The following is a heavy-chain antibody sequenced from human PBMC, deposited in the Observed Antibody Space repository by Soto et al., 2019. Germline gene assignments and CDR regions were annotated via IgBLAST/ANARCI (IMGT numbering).Heavy chain of an antibody. CDR2: INPSGGST. V-gene: IGHV1-46*01. J-gene: IGHJ6*02. D-gene: IGHD1-7*01. CDR1: GYTFTSYY. CDR3: ASLRITGTTYYYYGMDV. Sequence: ASVKVSCKASGYTFTSYYMHWVRQAPGQGLEWMGIINPSGGSTSYAQKFQGRVTMTRDTSTSTVYMELSSLRSEDTAVYYCASLRITGTTYYYYGMDVWGQGTTVTVSS.